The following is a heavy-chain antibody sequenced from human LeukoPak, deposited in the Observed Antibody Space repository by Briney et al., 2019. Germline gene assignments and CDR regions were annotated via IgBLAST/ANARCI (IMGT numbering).Heavy chain of an antibody. V-gene: IGHV1-24*01. CDR2: FDPEDGET. J-gene: IGHJ4*02. D-gene: IGHD6-6*01. CDR3: ATGMSIAAHSFDY. CDR1: GYTLTELS. Sequence: ASVKVSCKVSGYTLTELSMHWVRQAPGKGLEWMGGFDPEDGETIYAQKYQGRVTMTEDTSTDTAYMELSSLRSEDTAVYYCATGMSIAAHSFDYWGQGTLVTVSS.